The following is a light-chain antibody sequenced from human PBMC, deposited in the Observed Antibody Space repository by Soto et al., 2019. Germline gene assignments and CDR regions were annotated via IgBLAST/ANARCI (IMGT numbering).Light chain of an antibody. V-gene: IGKV1-5*03. CDR3: QHYNSYSEA. J-gene: IGKJ1*01. CDR2: KAS. Sequence: IQMTQSPSTLSASVGDRVSITCGASQSISGWLAWYQQKPGKAPKLLIYKASTLKSGVPSRFSGSGSGTEFTLTISSLQPDDFATYYCQHYNSYSEAFGQGTKVDIK. CDR1: QSISGW.